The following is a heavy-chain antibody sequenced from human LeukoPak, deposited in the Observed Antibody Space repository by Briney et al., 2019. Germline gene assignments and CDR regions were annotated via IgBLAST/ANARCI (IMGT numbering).Heavy chain of an antibody. D-gene: IGHD3-10*01. V-gene: IGHV3-30-3*01. CDR3: ARDPGGVFDY. CDR1: GFTFSSYA. J-gene: IGHJ4*02. Sequence: GGSLRLSCAASGFTFSSYAMHWVRQAPGKGLEWVAVISYDGSNKYYADSVKGRFTISRDNSKNTLYLQMNSLRAEDTAVYYCARDPGGVFDYWGQGTLVTVSS. CDR2: ISYDGSNK.